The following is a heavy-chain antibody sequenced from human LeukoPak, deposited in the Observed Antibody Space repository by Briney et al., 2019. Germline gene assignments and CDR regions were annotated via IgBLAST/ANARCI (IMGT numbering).Heavy chain of an antibody. CDR3: ASLPPRYTAMGGP. Sequence: GGSLRLSCAASGFTFSSYAMHWVRQAPGKGLEWVAVISYDGSNKYYADSVKGRFTISRDNSKNTLYLQMNSLRAEDTAVYYCASLPPRYTAMGGPWGQGTLVTVSS. J-gene: IGHJ5*02. V-gene: IGHV3-30-3*01. CDR2: ISYDGSNK. CDR1: GFTFSSYA. D-gene: IGHD5-18*01.